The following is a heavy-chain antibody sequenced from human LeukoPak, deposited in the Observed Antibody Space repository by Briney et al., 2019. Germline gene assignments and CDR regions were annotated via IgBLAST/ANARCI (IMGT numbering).Heavy chain of an antibody. CDR2: IYYSGSN. J-gene: IGHJ3*02. CDR3: ARYQDGRTAFDI. CDR1: GVSISSHY. D-gene: IGHD5-24*01. V-gene: IGHV4-59*11. Sequence: PSETLSLTCTVSGVSISSHYWSWIRQPPGKGLEWIGYIYYSGSNNYNPSLKSRVTISVDTSKNQFSLKLSSVTAADTAVYYGARYQDGRTAFDIWGEGTMVTVSS.